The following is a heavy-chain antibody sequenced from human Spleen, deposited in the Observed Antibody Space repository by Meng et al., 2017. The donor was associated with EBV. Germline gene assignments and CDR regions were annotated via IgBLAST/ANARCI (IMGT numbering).Heavy chain of an antibody. CDR1: GGSLSGYY. J-gene: IGHJ4*02. V-gene: IGHV4-34*01. Sequence: QLKRWDAGLLKPSDTPSLACGMHGGSLSGYYWSWLRQPPGKGLEWIGEIHYGGSTKYNPSLESRATISGDTSKNQFSLILTSVTAADTAVYYCARDTEAPGTWFDYWGQGALVTVSS. D-gene: IGHD6-13*01. CDR3: ARDTEAPGTWFDY. CDR2: IHYGGST.